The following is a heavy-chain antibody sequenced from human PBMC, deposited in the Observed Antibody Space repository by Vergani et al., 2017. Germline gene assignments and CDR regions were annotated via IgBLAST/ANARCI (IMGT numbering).Heavy chain of an antibody. CDR3: AREWALSSSTQNNWFDP. CDR1: GYTFTGYY. V-gene: IGHV1-2*02. Sequence: QVQLVQSGAEVKKPGASVKVSCKASGYTFTGYYMHWVRQAPGQGLEWMGWINPNSGGTNYAQKFQGRVTMTRDTSISTAYMELSRLRSDDTAVYYCAREWALSSSTQNNWFDPWGQGTLVTVSS. D-gene: IGHD6-6*01. J-gene: IGHJ5*02. CDR2: INPNSGGT.